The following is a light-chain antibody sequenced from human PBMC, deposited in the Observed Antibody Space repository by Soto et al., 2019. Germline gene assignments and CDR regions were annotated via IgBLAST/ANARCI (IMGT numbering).Light chain of an antibody. CDR3: NSYTTSNTRQIV. V-gene: IGLV2-14*03. J-gene: IGLJ1*01. Sequence: QSVLTQPASVSGPPGQSITISCTGTSSDVGGYNYVSWYQHHPGKAPKLIIYDVTNRPSGVSNPFSGSKSGNTASLTISGLQPEDEADYYCNSYTTSNTRQIVFGTGTKVTVL. CDR2: DVT. CDR1: SSDVGGYNY.